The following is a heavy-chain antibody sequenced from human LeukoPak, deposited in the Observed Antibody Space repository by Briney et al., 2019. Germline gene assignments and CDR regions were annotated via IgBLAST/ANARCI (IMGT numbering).Heavy chain of an antibody. CDR2: IYYSGST. D-gene: IGHD3-22*01. CDR1: GDSISSDY. J-gene: IGHJ4*02. CDR3: ARESPYYYDSSGYYGSPFDY. V-gene: IGHV4-59*01. Sequence: SETLSLTCNVSGDSISSDYWSWIRQPPGKGLEWIGHIYYSGSTNYNPSLKSRVTISVDASKNHFSLKVSSVTAADTAVYYCARESPYYYDSSGYYGSPFDYWGQGTLVTVSS.